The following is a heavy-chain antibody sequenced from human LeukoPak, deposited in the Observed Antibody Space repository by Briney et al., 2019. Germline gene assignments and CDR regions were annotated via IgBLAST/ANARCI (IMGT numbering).Heavy chain of an antibody. Sequence: ASVKVSCKASGYTFTSYYMHWVRQAPGQGLEWMGIINPSGGSTSYAQKFQGRVTMTRDTSTSTVYMELSSLRSEDTAVYYCARGVALRRLEGGGLDYWGQGTLVTVSS. J-gene: IGHJ4*02. CDR1: GYTFTSYY. CDR3: ARGVALRRLEGGGLDY. CDR2: INPSGGST. D-gene: IGHD2-15*01. V-gene: IGHV1-46*01.